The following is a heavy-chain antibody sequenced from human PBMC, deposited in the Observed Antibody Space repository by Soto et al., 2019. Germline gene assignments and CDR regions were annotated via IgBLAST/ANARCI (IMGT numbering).Heavy chain of an antibody. CDR2: ISCDSSNK. V-gene: IGHV3-30*12. D-gene: IGHD3-22*01. Sequence: PGGSLRLSCAASGFTFSSYGMHWVRQAPGKGLEWVAVISCDSSNKYYADSVRGRFTISRDNSKNSLYLQMNSLRVEDTAVYYCARGKSGYLTFDYWGQGTLVTVSS. J-gene: IGHJ4*02. CDR1: GFTFSSYG. CDR3: ARGKSGYLTFDY.